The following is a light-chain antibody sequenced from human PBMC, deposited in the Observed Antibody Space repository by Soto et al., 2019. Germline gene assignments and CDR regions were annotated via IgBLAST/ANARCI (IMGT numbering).Light chain of an antibody. CDR3: QQANSFPIT. V-gene: IGKV1-12*01. J-gene: IGKJ5*01. CDR2: AAS. CDR1: QGIGSY. Sequence: DIQITQSPSTLSAAVLYIFTVTFRASQGIGSYLAWYQQKPGKAPRLLIYAASTLQSGVPSRFSGSGSGTDFALTISSLQPEDFATYYCQQANSFPITFGQGTRLEIK.